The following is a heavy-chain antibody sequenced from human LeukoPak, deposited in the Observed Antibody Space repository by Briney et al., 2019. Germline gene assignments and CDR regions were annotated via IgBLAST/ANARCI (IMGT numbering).Heavy chain of an antibody. D-gene: IGHD3-10*02. J-gene: IGHJ4*02. Sequence: SETLSLTCTVSGGSISNYHWSWIRQSAGKGLEWIGRIYISGSTNYNPSLKSRVTMSVDTSKNQFSLKLSSVTAADTAVYYCAALFGELPHDYWGQGTLVTVSS. CDR2: IYISGST. CDR1: GGSISNYH. V-gene: IGHV4-4*07. CDR3: AALFGELPHDY.